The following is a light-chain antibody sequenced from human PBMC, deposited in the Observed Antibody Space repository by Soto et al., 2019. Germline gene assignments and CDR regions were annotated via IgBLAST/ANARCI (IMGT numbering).Light chain of an antibody. CDR2: GAS. J-gene: IGKJ2*01. V-gene: IGKV3-15*01. CDR1: QGISDK. CDR3: QQYKSWPYT. Sequence: EIVMTQSPVTLSVSPGERVTLSCRASQGISDKSAWYQQKPGQAPRLLMFGASTRATGIPARFRGSGSGTDFTLTIAGLQSEDFAVYYCQQYKSWPYTFGQGTKLEIK.